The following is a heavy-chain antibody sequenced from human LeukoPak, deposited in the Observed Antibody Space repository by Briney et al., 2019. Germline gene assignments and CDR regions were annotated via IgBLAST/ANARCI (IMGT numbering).Heavy chain of an antibody. CDR1: GFTFSNFY. V-gene: IGHV3-74*01. D-gene: IGHD2-2*02. Sequence: QPGGSLRLSCAASGFTFSNFYMHWVRQPPGKGLVWVSRIDADGSTTTYADSVKGRLTISRDNAKNTLYLQMNSLRAEDTAVYYCARVRYCSSTGCYSYFDYWGQGTLVTVSS. CDR3: ARVRYCSSTGCYSYFDY. CDR2: IDADGSTT. J-gene: IGHJ4*02.